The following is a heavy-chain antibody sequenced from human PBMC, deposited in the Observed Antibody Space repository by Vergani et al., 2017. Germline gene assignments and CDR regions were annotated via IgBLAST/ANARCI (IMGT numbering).Heavy chain of an antibody. J-gene: IGHJ6*02. D-gene: IGHD3-22*01. CDR3: ARHHYDRLRGMDV. V-gene: IGHV3-48*03. Sequence: EVQLVESGGGLVQPGGSLRLSCAASGFTFSSYEMNWVRQAPGKGLEWVSYISSSGSTIYYAESVKGRFTISRDNAKNSLYLQMNSLRAEDTAVYYCARHHYDRLRGMDVWGQGTTVTVSS. CDR2: ISSSGSTI. CDR1: GFTFSSYE.